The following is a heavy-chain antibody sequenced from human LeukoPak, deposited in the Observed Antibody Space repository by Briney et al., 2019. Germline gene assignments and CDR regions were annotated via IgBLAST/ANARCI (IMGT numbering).Heavy chain of an antibody. CDR1: GYTFTGYY. Sequence: GASVKVSCKASGYTFTGYYMHWVRQAPGQGLEWMGWINPNSGGTNYAQKFQGWVTMTRDTSISTAYMELSRLRSDDTAVYYGARDPSDYGDYGGFDYWGQGTLVTVSS. V-gene: IGHV1-2*04. D-gene: IGHD4-17*01. CDR2: INPNSGGT. J-gene: IGHJ4*02. CDR3: ARDPSDYGDYGGFDY.